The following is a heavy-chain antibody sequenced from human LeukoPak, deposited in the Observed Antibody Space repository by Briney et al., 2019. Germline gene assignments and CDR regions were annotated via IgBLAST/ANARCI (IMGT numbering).Heavy chain of an antibody. CDR1: GATFSAYG. D-gene: IGHD6-6*01. V-gene: IGHV1-69*06. J-gene: IGHJ4*02. CDR2: IIPIYGTT. CDR3: AKDTPPKAARPGYFDS. Sequence: SVKVSCKAPGATFSAYGISWVRQAPGQGLQWMGRIIPIYGTTTYAQEFQGRATITADISTTTAYLELTSLTSGDTALYFCAKDTPPKAARPGYFDSWGQGTLVTVSS.